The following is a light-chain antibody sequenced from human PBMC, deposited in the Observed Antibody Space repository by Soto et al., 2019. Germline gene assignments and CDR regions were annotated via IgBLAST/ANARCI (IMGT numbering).Light chain of an antibody. J-gene: IGLJ1*01. Sequence: QSVLTQPASVSGSLGQSITISCTGTSSDVGEYNYVSWYQQHPGKAPKLMIYEVRNRPSGVSNRFSGSKSGNTASLTISGLQPEDEADYYCSSYTSTSTLYVFXTGTKVTVL. CDR3: SSYTSTSTLYV. CDR2: EVR. CDR1: SSDVGEYNY. V-gene: IGLV2-14*01.